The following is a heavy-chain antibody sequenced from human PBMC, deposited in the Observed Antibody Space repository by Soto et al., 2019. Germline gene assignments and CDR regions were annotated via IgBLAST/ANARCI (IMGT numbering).Heavy chain of an antibody. CDR3: AREPAVFWRGYYQENCFAP. D-gene: IGHD3-3*01. J-gene: IGHJ5*02. CDR1: GYTFTSYG. CDR2: ISAYNGNT. V-gene: IGHV1-18*01. Sequence: ASVKVSCKASGYTFTSYGISWVRQAPGQGLEWMGWISAYNGNTNYAQKLQGRVTMTTDTSTSTAYMELRSLRSDDTAVYYCAREPAVFWRGYYQENCFAPGGQETRATVSS.